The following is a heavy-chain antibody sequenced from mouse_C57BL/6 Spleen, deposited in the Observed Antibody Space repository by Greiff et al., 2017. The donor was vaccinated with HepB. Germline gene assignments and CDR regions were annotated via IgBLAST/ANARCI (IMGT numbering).Heavy chain of an antibody. CDR2: IDPSDSYT. J-gene: IGHJ2*01. CDR1: GYTFTSYW. V-gene: IGHV1-69*01. D-gene: IGHD3-2*02. CDR3: ARSEGNYVGY. Sequence: QVQLKQPGAELVMPGASVKLSCKASGYTFTSYWMHWVKQRPGQGLEWIGEIDPSDSYTNYNQKFKGKSTLTVDKSSSTAYMQLSSLTSEDSAVYYCARSEGNYVGYWGQGTTLTVSS.